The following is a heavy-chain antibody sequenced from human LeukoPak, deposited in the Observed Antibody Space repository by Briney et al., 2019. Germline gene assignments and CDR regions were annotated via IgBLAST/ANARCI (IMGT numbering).Heavy chain of an antibody. CDR1: GYTFSSHA. Sequence: ASVKVSCKASGYTFSSHAMHWVRQALEQRLEWMGWINAGNGNTKYSQKFQGRVTITRDTSASTAYMELSSLRSEDTAVYYCARLTYYYDSSGQNWFDPWGQGTLVTVSS. J-gene: IGHJ5*02. CDR2: INAGNGNT. V-gene: IGHV1-3*01. D-gene: IGHD3-22*01. CDR3: ARLTYYYDSSGQNWFDP.